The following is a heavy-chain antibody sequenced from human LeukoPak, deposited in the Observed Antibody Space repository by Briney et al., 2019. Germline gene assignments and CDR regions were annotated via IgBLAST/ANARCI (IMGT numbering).Heavy chain of an antibody. CDR1: GGSISSGGYY. CDR2: IYYSGST. V-gene: IGHV4-31*03. Sequence: SETLSLTCTVSGGSISSGGYYWSWIRPHPGQGLEWIGYIYYSGSTYYNPSLKSRVTISVDTSKNQFSLKLSSVSAADTAVYFCARGRKLVPFYSWFDPWGQGTLVTVSS. D-gene: IGHD6-13*01. J-gene: IGHJ5*02. CDR3: ARGRKLVPFYSWFDP.